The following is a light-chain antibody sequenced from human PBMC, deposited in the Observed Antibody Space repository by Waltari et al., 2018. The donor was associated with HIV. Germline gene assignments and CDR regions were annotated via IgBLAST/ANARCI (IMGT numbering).Light chain of an antibody. Sequence: EIVMTLSPATLSVSPGESVTLSCRASQRVSSNLAWYQQRPGQAPRLLIFSASTRAPGIPARFSGSGSGTEFTLTISSLQSEDFAVYYCQQYNDWPLYSFGQGTKLEI. V-gene: IGKV3-15*01. J-gene: IGKJ2*03. CDR1: QRVSSN. CDR3: QQYNDWPLYS. CDR2: SAS.